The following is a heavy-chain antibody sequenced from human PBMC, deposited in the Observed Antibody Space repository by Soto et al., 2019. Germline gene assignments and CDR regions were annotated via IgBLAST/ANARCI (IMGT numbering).Heavy chain of an antibody. J-gene: IGHJ4*02. CDR1: GFTFSNYD. Sequence: QAGGTLRLCCAASGFTFSNYDMSWVRQAPGKGLEWVSAIRDTGGSTYSADSVKGRFTISRDNSRNTLYLQMNSLRADDTAVYFCARRRDASGSYFDYWGRGTLVTVSS. V-gene: IGHV3-23*01. CDR2: IRDTGGST. CDR3: ARRRDASGSYFDY. D-gene: IGHD3-10*01.